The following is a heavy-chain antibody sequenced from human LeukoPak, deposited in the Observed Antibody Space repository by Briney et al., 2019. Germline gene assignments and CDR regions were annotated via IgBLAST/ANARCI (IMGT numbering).Heavy chain of an antibody. Sequence: SETLSLTCTVSGGSISSANYYWSWIRQPPGKGLEWFGYIYYTGGTYYNPSLKSRVTISVDTSKNQFSLKLNSVTAADTAVYYCARDYGGYGRFDFWGQGTLVTVSS. CDR1: GGSISSANYY. D-gene: IGHD5-12*01. CDR3: ARDYGGYGRFDF. CDR2: IYYTGGT. J-gene: IGHJ4*02. V-gene: IGHV4-30-4*08.